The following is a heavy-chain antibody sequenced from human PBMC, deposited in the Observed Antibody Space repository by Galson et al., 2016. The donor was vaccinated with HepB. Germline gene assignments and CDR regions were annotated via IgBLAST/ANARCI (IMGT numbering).Heavy chain of an antibody. CDR1: GFTLHTYT. CDR2: ISSGSSYI. V-gene: IGHV3-21*01. CDR3: ARLVTSNSWYGWFGP. D-gene: IGHD6-13*01. J-gene: IGHJ5*02. Sequence: SLRLSCAASGFTLHTYTMNWVRQAPGKGLEWVSSISSGSSYIYYADSVKGRFTISRDNAKNSLYLQMNSLRAEDTAVYYCARLVTSNSWYGWFGPWGQGTLVTVSS.